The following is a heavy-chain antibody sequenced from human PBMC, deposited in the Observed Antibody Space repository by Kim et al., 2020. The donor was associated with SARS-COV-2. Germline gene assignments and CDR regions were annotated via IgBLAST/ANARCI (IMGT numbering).Heavy chain of an antibody. D-gene: IGHD6-19*01. CDR1: GFTVNNFA. CDR2: VQRGGGKT. Sequence: GGSLRLSCGASGFTVNNFAMSWVRQAPGKGLEWVSTVQRGGGKTFYVDSVKGRFTISRDNSKNSVFLQMNSVRAEDTAVYYCARAQSVSIVWYVFEDWGQGTLVTVSS. V-gene: IGHV3-23*01. CDR3: ARAQSVSIVWYVFED. J-gene: IGHJ4*02.